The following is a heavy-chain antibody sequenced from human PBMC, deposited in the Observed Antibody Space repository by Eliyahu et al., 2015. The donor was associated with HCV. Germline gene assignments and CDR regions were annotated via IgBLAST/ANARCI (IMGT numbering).Heavy chain of an antibody. J-gene: IGHJ5*02. CDR2: IYYSGST. CDR3: ASGGGGIAVAGTGGWFDP. D-gene: IGHD6-19*01. CDR1: GGSISSYY. V-gene: IGHV4-59*01. Sequence: QVQLQESGPGLVKPSETLSLTXTVSGGSISSYYWSWIRQPPGKGLEWIAYIYYSGSTNYNPSLKSRVSISVDTSKNQFSLKLTSVTAADTAFYYCASGGGGIAVAGTGGWFDPWGQGTLVTVSS.